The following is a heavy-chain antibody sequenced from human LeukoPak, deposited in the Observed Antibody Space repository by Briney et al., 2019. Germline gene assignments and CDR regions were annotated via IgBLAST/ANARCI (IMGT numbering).Heavy chain of an antibody. V-gene: IGHV1-18*01. CDR1: GYTFTSFG. CDR3: ARDLSSSYYYVFDY. J-gene: IGHJ4*02. CDR2: ISAYNDNT. D-gene: IGHD3-22*01. Sequence: GASVKVSCKASGYTFTSFGISWVRQAPGQGLEWMGWISAYNDNTIYAQMLQGRVTMTTDTSTSTAYMELRSLRSDDTAVYYCARDLSSSYYYVFDYWGQGTLVTVSS.